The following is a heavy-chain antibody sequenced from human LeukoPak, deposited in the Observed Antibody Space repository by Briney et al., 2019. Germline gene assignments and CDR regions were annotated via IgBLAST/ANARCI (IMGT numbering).Heavy chain of an antibody. CDR1: GYTFTGYY. D-gene: IGHD3-3*01. CDR3: ARDGIRFLEWLFESDYYYYMDV. V-gene: IGHV1-2*02. CDR2: INPNSGGT. J-gene: IGHJ6*03. Sequence: ASVKVSCKASGYTFTGYYIHWVRQAPGQGGEWMGWINPNSGGTNYAQKFQGRVTMTRDTSISTAHMELSRLRSDDTAVYYCARDGIRFLEWLFESDYYYYMDVWGKGTTVTVSS.